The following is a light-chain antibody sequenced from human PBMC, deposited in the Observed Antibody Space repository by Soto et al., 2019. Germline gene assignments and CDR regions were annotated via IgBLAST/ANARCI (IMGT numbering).Light chain of an antibody. CDR2: AAS. CDR1: QSISSY. V-gene: IGKV1-39*01. CDR3: QQSYSTPPYT. J-gene: IGKJ2*01. Sequence: DIQMTQSPSSLSASVGDRVTITCRASQSISSYLNWYQQKPGKAPKLLIYAASSLQSGVPSRFSGSGSGTVFTLTIISLQPEDFSTYYCQQSYSTPPYTFGQGTKLEIK.